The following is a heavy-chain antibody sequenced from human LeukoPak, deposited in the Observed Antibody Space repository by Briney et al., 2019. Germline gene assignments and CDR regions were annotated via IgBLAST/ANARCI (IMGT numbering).Heavy chain of an antibody. D-gene: IGHD2-2*01. V-gene: IGHV3-23*01. CDR3: AKEGYCSTTSCSRQYFQH. Sequence: GGSLRLSCAASGFTFSSYAMSWVRQAPGKGLEWVSAISGSGGSTYYADAVKGRFTISRDNSKNTLYLQMNSLRAEDTAVYYCAKEGYCSTTSCSRQYFQHWGQGTLVTVSS. J-gene: IGHJ1*01. CDR2: ISGSGGST. CDR1: GFTFSSYA.